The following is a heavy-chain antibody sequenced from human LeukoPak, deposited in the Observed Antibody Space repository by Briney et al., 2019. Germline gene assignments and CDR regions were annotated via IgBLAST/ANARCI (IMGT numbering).Heavy chain of an antibody. CDR2: IPPHPAAT. J-gene: IGHJ4*02. V-gene: IGHV1-2*06. D-gene: IGHD6-13*01. Sequence: ASVKVSSPASGHTLTRYHLHWARTAPGQGLEWLPPIPPHPAATPLAQKFQGRVTIPTYTSITIAYMDLSSLTPDDTAVYFCARDQGSLTRSWYTGYWGQGTQVTVSS. CDR1: GHTLTRYH. CDR3: ARDQGSLTRSWYTGY.